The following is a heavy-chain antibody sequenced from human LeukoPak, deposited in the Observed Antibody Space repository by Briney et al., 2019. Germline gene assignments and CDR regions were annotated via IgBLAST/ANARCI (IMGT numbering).Heavy chain of an antibody. CDR3: ARAPPYSSASWGYYGMDV. V-gene: IGHV3-13*01. D-gene: IGHD6-6*01. Sequence: GGSLRLSCAASGFTFISYDMHWVRQTTGKGLEWVSSIGIAGDTNYPGSVKGRFTISRENAKNSLYLQMNSLRAGDTAVYYCARAPPYSSASWGYYGMDVWGQGTTVTVSS. J-gene: IGHJ6*02. CDR2: IGIAGDT. CDR1: GFTFISYD.